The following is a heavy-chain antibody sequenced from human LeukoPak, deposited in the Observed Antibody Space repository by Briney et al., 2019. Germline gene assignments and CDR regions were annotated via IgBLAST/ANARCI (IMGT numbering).Heavy chain of an antibody. CDR3: ATRFLFGVVSPAFGFDI. CDR1: GYTLTELS. V-gene: IGHV1-24*01. CDR2: FDPEDGET. D-gene: IGHD3-10*02. J-gene: IGHJ3*02. Sequence: GASVKVSCKVSGYTLTELSMHWVRQAPGKGLEWMGGFDPEDGETIYAQKFQGRVTMTEDTSTDTAYMELSSLRSEDTAVYYCATRFLFGVVSPAFGFDIWGQGTMVTVSS.